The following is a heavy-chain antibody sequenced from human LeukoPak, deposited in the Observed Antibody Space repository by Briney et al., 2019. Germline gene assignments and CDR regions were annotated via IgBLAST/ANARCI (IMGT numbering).Heavy chain of an antibody. CDR1: GGSFSGYY. Sequence: SETLSLTCAVYGGSFSGYYWSWIRQPPGKGLEWIGENNHSGSTNYNPSLKSRVTISVDTSKNQFSLKLSSVTAADTAVYYCARNYPWYNWFDPWGQGTLVTVSS. J-gene: IGHJ5*02. D-gene: IGHD1-7*01. CDR3: ARNYPWYNWFDP. V-gene: IGHV4-34*01. CDR2: NNHSGST.